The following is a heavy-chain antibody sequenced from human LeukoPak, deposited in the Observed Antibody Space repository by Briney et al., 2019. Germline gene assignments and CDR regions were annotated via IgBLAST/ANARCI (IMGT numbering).Heavy chain of an antibody. CDR2: INPNSGGT. V-gene: IGHV1-2*04. CDR3: ARAAGVPAARYAFDI. Sequence: ASVKVSCKASGYTFAGYYMHWVRQAPGQGLEWMGWINPNSGGTNYAQKFQGWVTMTRDTSISTAYMELSRLRSDDTAVYCCARAAGVPAARYAFDIWGQGTMVTVSS. D-gene: IGHD2-2*01. J-gene: IGHJ3*02. CDR1: GYTFAGYY.